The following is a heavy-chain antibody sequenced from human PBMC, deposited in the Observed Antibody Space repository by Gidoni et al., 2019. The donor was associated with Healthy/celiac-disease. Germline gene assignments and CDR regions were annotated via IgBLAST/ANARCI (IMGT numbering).Heavy chain of an antibody. V-gene: IGHV3-9*01. Sequence: VQLVESGGGLVQPGRSLRLSCAASGFTFDDYAMHWVRQAPGKGLEWVSGFSWNSGSIGYADSVKGRFTISRDNAKNSLYLQMNSLRAEDTALYYCAKDETYYYGSGSDYWGQGTLVTVSS. D-gene: IGHD3-10*01. CDR1: GFTFDDYA. CDR2: FSWNSGSI. J-gene: IGHJ4*02. CDR3: AKDETYYYGSGSDY.